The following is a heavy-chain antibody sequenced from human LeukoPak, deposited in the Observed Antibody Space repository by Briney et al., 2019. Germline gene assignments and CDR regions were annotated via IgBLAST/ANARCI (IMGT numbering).Heavy chain of an antibody. Sequence: PGGSLRLSCAASGFTFSSYGMHWVRQAPGKGLEWVAVISYDGSNKYYADSVKGRFTISRDNSKNTLYLQMNSLRAEDTAVYYCAKDFAHSYGIDWGQGTLVTVSS. CDR1: GFTFSSYG. CDR3: AKDFAHSYGID. V-gene: IGHV3-30*18. J-gene: IGHJ4*02. D-gene: IGHD5-18*01. CDR2: ISYDGSNK.